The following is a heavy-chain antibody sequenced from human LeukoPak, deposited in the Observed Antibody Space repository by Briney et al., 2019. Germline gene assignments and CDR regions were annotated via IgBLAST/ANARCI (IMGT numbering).Heavy chain of an antibody. V-gene: IGHV4-34*01. CDR2: INHSGST. J-gene: IGHJ5*01. CDR3: ARKEYSSSWFSS. CDR1: GGSFSGYY. D-gene: IGHD6-13*01. Sequence: TSETLSLTCAVYGGSFSGYYWSWIRQPPGKGLEWIGEINHSGSTNYNPSLKSRVTISVDTSKNQFSLKLGSVTAADTAVYYCARKEYSSSWFSSWGQGTLVTVSS.